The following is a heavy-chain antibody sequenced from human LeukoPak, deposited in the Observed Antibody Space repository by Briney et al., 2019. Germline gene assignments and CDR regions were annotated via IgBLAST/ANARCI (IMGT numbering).Heavy chain of an antibody. CDR3: ARGEGGDAFDI. V-gene: IGHV3-21*01. J-gene: IGHJ3*02. Sequence: GGSLRLSCAASGFTFSSYSMNWVRQAPGKGLEWVSSISSSSSYIYYADSVKGRFTISRDNAKNSLYLQMNSLRAEDTAAYYCARGEGGDAFDIWGQGTMVTVSS. CDR1: GFTFSSYS. CDR2: ISSSSSYI. D-gene: IGHD2-21*02.